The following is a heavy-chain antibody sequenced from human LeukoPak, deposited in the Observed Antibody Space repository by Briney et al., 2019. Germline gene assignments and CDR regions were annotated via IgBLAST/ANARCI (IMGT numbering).Heavy chain of an antibody. CDR1: GGSISSYF. Sequence: SETLSLTCTVSGGSISSYFWSCIRQPPGKGLEWIGYIYTSGSTNYNPSLKSRVTMSVDTSKNQFSFKLISVTAADTAVYYCARPSSGSSYGTFDIWGQGTMVTVSS. V-gene: IGHV4-4*09. J-gene: IGHJ3*02. D-gene: IGHD1-26*01. CDR3: ARPSSGSSYGTFDI. CDR2: IYTSGST.